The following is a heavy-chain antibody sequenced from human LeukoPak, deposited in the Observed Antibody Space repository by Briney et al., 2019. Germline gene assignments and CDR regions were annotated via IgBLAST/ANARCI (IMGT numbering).Heavy chain of an antibody. CDR3: AKAGGSGSYYVYDY. J-gene: IGHJ4*02. Sequence: GGSLRLSCAASGFTFSSYAMSWVRQAPGKGLEWVSAISGSGGSTYYADSVKGRFTISRDNSKNTLYLQMNSLRAEDTAVYHCAKAGGSGSYYVYDYWGQGTLVTVSS. CDR1: GFTFSSYA. CDR2: ISGSGGST. D-gene: IGHD3-10*01. V-gene: IGHV3-23*01.